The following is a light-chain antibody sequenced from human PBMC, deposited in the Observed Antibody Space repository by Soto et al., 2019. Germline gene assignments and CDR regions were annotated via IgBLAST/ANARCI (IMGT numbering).Light chain of an antibody. J-gene: IGLJ2*01. Sequence: SYELTQPPSLSVAPGQTARITCGGDNIRSESVHWYQQKPGQAPVLVGYDDRDRPLGVPERFSGSNSGNTATMTISGVEAGDEADYYCQVWPSSSDQCVFGGGTKLTVL. CDR3: QVWPSSSDQCV. CDR1: NIRSES. V-gene: IGLV3-21*02. CDR2: DDR.